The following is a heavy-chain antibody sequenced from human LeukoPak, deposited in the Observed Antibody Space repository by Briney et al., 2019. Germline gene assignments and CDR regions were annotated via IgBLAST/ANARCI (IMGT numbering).Heavy chain of an antibody. V-gene: IGHV4-34*01. CDR2: INHSGST. CDR3: ARLAQYQLLFSTADNWFDP. Sequence: GSLRLSCAASGFTFSSYAMSWIRQPPGKGLEWIGEINHSGSTNYNPSLKSRVTISVDTSKNQFSLKLSSVTAADTAVYYCARLAQYQLLFSTADNWFDPWGQGTLVTVSS. J-gene: IGHJ5*02. CDR1: GFTFSSYA. D-gene: IGHD2-2*01.